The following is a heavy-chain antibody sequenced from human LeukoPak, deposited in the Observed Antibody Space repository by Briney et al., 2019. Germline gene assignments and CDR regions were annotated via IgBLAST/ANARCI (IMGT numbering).Heavy chain of an antibody. CDR2: IYSGGST. CDR3: ARYGSGTKIDY. CDR1: GFTVSSNY. Sequence: PGGSLRLSCAASGFTVSSNYMSWVRQAPGKGLEWVSVIYSGGSTYYADSVKGRFTISRDNSKNTLYLQMNSLRAEDTAVYYCARYGSGTKIDYWGQGTLVTVSS. V-gene: IGHV3-66*02. J-gene: IGHJ4*02. D-gene: IGHD3-10*01.